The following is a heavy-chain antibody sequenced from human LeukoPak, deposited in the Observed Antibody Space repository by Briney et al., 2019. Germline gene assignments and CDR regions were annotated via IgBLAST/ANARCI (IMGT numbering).Heavy chain of an antibody. Sequence: SETLSLTCTVSGGSISSYYWSWIRQPAGKGLEWIGRIYTSGSTNYNPSLKSRVTMSVDTSKNQFSLKLSSVTAADTAVYYCARPSEVHGYGSGSYYGGPPDYWGQGTLVTVSS. D-gene: IGHD3-10*01. CDR3: ARPSEVHGYGSGSYYGGPPDY. V-gene: IGHV4-4*07. J-gene: IGHJ4*02. CDR1: GGSISSYY. CDR2: IYTSGST.